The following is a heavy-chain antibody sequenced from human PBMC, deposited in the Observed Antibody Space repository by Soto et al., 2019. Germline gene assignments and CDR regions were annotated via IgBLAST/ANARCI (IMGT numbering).Heavy chain of an antibody. J-gene: IGHJ4*02. D-gene: IGHD2-15*01. CDR3: ARPSRGAAFDY. V-gene: IGHV4-59*01. Sequence: SATLSLTCTVSGGSISSYYWSWIRQPPGKGLEWIGYIYYSGSTNYNPSLKSRVTISVDTSKNQFSLKLSSVTAADTAVYYCARPSRGAAFDYWGQGTLVTVSS. CDR1: GGSISSYY. CDR2: IYYSGST.